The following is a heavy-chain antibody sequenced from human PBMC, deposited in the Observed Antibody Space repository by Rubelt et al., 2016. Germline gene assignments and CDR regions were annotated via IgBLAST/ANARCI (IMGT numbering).Heavy chain of an antibody. J-gene: IGHJ4*02. CDR3: ARDRTGDPLDY. CDR2: ISYDGRDE. Sequence: FQVVESGGGLVQPGGSLRLSCAASGFTFSSHAMHWVRQAPGKGLEWVGVISYDGRDEYYAGSVKGRVTISRDNAKNTLDLRMNSLVAEDTAVYYCARDRTGDPLDYWGQGTLVTVSS. V-gene: IGHV3-30*04. CDR1: GFTFSSHA. D-gene: IGHD7-27*01.